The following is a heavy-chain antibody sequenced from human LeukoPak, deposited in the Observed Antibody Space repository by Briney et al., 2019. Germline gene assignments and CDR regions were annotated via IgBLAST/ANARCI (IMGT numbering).Heavy chain of an antibody. CDR1: GGSISSYY. CDR2: INHSGST. J-gene: IGHJ4*02. D-gene: IGHD2-2*01. Sequence: PSETLSLTCTVSGGSISSYYWSWIRQPPGKGLEWIGEINHSGSTNYNPSLKSRVTISVDTSKNQFSLKLSSVTAADTAVYYCARMCYQLLWAYYFDYWGQGTLVTVSS. CDR3: ARMCYQLLWAYYFDY. V-gene: IGHV4-34*01.